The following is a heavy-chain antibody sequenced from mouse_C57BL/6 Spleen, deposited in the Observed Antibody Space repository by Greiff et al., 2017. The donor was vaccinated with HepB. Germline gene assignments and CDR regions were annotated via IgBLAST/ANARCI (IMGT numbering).Heavy chain of an antibody. CDR3: ARGGYYYGSSPDY. CDR1: GYAFSSSW. V-gene: IGHV1-82*01. Sequence: VQLQQSGPELVKPGASVKISCKASGYAFSSSWMNWVKQRPGKGLEWIGRIYPGDGDTNNNGKFKGKATLTADKSSSTAYMQLSSLTSEDSAVYFCARGGYYYGSSPDYWGQGTTLTVSS. CDR2: IYPGDGDT. D-gene: IGHD1-1*01. J-gene: IGHJ2*01.